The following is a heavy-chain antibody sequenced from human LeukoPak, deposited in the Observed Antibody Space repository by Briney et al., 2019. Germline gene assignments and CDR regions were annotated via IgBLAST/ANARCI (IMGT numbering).Heavy chain of an antibody. J-gene: IGHJ4*02. V-gene: IGHV3-21*01. CDR3: ASTYSSGWYYYFDY. CDR2: ISSSSSYI. Sequence: GGSLRLSCAASGFTFSSYSMNWVRQAPGKGLEWVSSISSSSSYIYYADSVKGRFTISRDNAKNSLYLQMNSLRAEDTAVYYCASTYSSGWYYYFDYWGQGTLVTVSS. D-gene: IGHD6-19*01. CDR1: GFTFSSYS.